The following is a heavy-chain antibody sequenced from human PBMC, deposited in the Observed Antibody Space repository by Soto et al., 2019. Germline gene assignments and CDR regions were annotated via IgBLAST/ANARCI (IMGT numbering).Heavy chain of an antibody. J-gene: IGHJ6*02. CDR2: ISDDGSNK. CDR1: GFTFSSYG. Sequence: QVQLVESGGGVVQPGRSLRLSCAASGFTFSSYGMHWVRQAPGKGLEWVAVISDDGSNKYYADSVKGRFTISRDNSKNTLYLQMNSLRAEDTAVYYCAKDLFLSSGYPQDYYYYYGMDVWGQGTTVTVSS. D-gene: IGHD3-22*01. CDR3: AKDLFLSSGYPQDYYYYYGMDV. V-gene: IGHV3-30*18.